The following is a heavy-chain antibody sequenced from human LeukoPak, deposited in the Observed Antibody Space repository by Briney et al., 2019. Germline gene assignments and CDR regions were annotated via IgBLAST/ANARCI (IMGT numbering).Heavy chain of an antibody. D-gene: IGHD6-19*01. CDR1: GFTVSSSY. CDR3: VGATQWLAYDY. CDR2: IYDGGNT. J-gene: IGHJ4*02. V-gene: IGHV3-53*01. Sequence: GRSLRLSCAASGFTVSSSYMSWVRQAPGKGLEWVSVIYDGGNTNYADFVKGRFTISRDNSKNTLFLQMNSLRAEDTAVYYCVGATQWLAYDYWGQGTLVTVSS.